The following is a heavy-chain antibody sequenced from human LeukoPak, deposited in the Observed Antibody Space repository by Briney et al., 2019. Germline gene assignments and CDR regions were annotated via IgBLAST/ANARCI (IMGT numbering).Heavy chain of an antibody. CDR3: ARENGELLYYYYGMDV. V-gene: IGHV7-4-1*02. J-gene: IGHJ6*02. D-gene: IGHD1-26*01. CDR1: GYTFTSYA. CDR2: INTNTGNP. Sequence: ASVKVSCKASGYTFTSYAMNWVRQAPGQGLEWMGWINTNTGNPTYAQGFTGRFVFSLDTSVSTAYLQISSLKAEDTAVYYCARENGELLYYYYGMDVWGQGTTVTVSS.